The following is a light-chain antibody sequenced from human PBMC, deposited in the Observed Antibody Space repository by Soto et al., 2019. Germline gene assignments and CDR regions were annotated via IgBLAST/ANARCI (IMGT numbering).Light chain of an antibody. CDR3: QQYDNWPHT. CDR2: GAS. CDR1: QNLSRN. Sequence: EMVMTQSPATLSVSPGERATLSCRASQNLSRNLAWYQQQPGQAPRLLIYGASTRATGIPARFSGSGSGTDLPLTISSLQSEDFAVYYCQQYDNWPHTFGQGTKLEIK. J-gene: IGKJ2*01. V-gene: IGKV3-15*01.